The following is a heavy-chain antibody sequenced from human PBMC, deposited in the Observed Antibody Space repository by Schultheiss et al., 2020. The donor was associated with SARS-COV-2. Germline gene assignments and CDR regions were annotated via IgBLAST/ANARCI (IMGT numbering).Heavy chain of an antibody. D-gene: IGHD3-22*01. CDR1: GFTFSSYW. Sequence: GGSLRLSCAASGFTFSSYWMHWVRQTPGKGLVWVSRISSDGRSTSYADSVKGRFTISRDNSKNTLYLQMNSLRAEDTAVYYCARDPDYYDSSGGGWFDPWGQGTLVTVSS. CDR3: ARDPDYYDSSGGGWFDP. J-gene: IGHJ5*02. V-gene: IGHV3-74*01. CDR2: ISSDGRST.